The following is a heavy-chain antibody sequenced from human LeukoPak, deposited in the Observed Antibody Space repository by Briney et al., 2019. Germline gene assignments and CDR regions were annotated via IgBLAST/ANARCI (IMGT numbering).Heavy chain of an antibody. CDR3: AKGIGLGFLEWLLALELDY. V-gene: IGHV3-23*01. Sequence: SGGSLRLSCAASGFTFSSYAMSWVRQAPGKGLEWVSAISGSGGSTYYADSVKGRFTISRDNSKNTLYLQMNSLRAEDTAVYYCAKGIGLGFLEWLLALELDYWGQGTLVTVSS. D-gene: IGHD3-3*01. J-gene: IGHJ4*02. CDR2: ISGSGGST. CDR1: GFTFSSYA.